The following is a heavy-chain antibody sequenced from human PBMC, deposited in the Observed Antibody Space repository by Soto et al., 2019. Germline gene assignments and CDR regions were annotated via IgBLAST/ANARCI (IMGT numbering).Heavy chain of an antibody. J-gene: IGHJ4*02. CDR1: GDTFSFYT. D-gene: IGHD3-10*01. CDR3: ATSYGSGYRAFDY. V-gene: IGHV1-69*02. Sequence: QVQLVQSGAELKKPGSSVKVSCKASGDTFSFYTINWVRQAPGLGLEWMGRVNPFLSMSNYAQKFQGRVTMTADKATSTAYMELRSVRSEDTAFYYCATSYGSGYRAFDYWGQGALVTVSS. CDR2: VNPFLSMS.